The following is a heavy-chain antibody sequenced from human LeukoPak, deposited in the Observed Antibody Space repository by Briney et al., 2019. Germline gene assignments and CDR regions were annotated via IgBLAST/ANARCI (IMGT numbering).Heavy chain of an antibody. V-gene: IGHV3-9*01. CDR2: ISWNRGSI. CDR1: GFTFDYYV. CDR3: AKDICSCSRIGGVFDY. D-gene: IGHD2-15*01. Sequence: GRSLRLSCAASGFTFDYYVMHWVRQAPGRGLEWVSGISWNRGSIGYADSVKGRFTISRDNAKNSLYLQMNSLRAEKTALYYCAKDICSCSRIGGVFDYWGQGTLVTVSS. J-gene: IGHJ4*02.